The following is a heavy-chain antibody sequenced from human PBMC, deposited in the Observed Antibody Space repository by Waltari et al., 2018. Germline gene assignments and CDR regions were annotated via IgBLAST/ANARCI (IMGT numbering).Heavy chain of an antibody. CDR2: IYSGGST. D-gene: IGHD2-2*01. Sequence: EVQLVESGGGLIQPGGSLRLSCAASGFTVSSNYMSWVRQAPGKGLEWVSVIYSGGSTYYADSVKGRFTISRDNSKNTLYLQMNSLRAEDTAVYYCARSSIGWYQLYHFDYWGQGTLVTVSS. V-gene: IGHV3-53*01. CDR3: ARSSIGWYQLYHFDY. J-gene: IGHJ4*02. CDR1: GFTVSSNY.